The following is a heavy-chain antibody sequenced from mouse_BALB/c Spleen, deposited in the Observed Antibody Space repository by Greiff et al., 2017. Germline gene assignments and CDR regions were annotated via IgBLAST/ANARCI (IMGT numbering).Heavy chain of an antibody. Sequence: EVKLVESGGGLVQPGGSLKLSCAASGFTFSSYTMSWVRQTPEKRLEWVAYISNGGGSTYYPDTVKGRFTISRDNAKNTLYLQMSSLKSEDTAMYYCARAEATARATYWFAYWGQGTLVTVSA. CDR2: ISNGGGST. CDR3: ARAEATARATYWFAY. CDR1: GFTFSSYT. J-gene: IGHJ3*01. V-gene: IGHV5-12-2*01. D-gene: IGHD3-2*01.